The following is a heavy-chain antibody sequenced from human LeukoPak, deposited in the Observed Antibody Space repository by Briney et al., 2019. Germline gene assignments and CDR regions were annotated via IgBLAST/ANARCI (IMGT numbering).Heavy chain of an antibody. D-gene: IGHD3-22*01. CDR3: ARGEYYDSSGYSYFDY. V-gene: IGHV4-30-2*01. Sequence: SQTLSLTCAVSGGSISSGGYSWSWIRQPPGKGLEWIGYIYHSGSTYYNPSLKSRVTISVDRSKNQFSLKLCSVTAADTAVYYCARGEYYDSSGYSYFDYWGQGTLVTVSS. CDR2: IYHSGST. J-gene: IGHJ4*02. CDR1: GGSISSGGYS.